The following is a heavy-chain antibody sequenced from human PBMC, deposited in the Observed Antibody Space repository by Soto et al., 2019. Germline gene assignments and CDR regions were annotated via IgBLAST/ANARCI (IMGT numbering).Heavy chain of an antibody. CDR1: GGSISSSCYY. Sequence: ETLSLTCTVSGGSISSSCYYWGWVRQPPGKGLEWVGSVYYSGSTYFNPSLKTRVTISIDTSKNQFSLKLSPVTAADTAVYFCARHGLTVTAYAFDICGQGTMVTVSS. D-gene: IGHD1-7*01. J-gene: IGHJ3*02. CDR3: ARHGLTVTAYAFDI. CDR2: VYYSGST. V-gene: IGHV4-39*01.